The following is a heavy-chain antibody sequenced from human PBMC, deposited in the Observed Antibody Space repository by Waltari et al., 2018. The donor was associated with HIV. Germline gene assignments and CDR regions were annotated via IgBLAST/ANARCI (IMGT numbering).Heavy chain of an antibody. CDR1: GFTFSDAW. CDR3: TTVGGGTRDY. CDR2: IKSNTDGGTT. J-gene: IGHJ4*02. Sequence: EVLLVESGGGLGKPGGSLRLSCAASGFTFSDAWMSWVRQAPGKGLEWVGRIKSNTDGGTTDYAAPVKGRFTISRDDSKTTLYLEMNSGKTEDTAVYYCTTVGGGTRDYWGQGTLITVSS. D-gene: IGHD3-16*01. V-gene: IGHV3-15*01.